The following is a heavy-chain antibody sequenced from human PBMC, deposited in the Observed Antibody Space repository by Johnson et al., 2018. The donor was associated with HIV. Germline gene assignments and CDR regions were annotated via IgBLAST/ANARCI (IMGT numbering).Heavy chain of an antibody. V-gene: IGHV3-30*18. Sequence: VQLVESGGGVVQPGRSLRLSCAASGFTFSSYGMHWVRQAPGKGLEWVAVISYDGSNKYYADSVKGRFTISRDNSKNTLYLQMNSLRAEDTAVYYCAKEAGGSGSYSDAFDIWGQGTMVTVSS. CDR1: GFTFSSYG. D-gene: IGHD1-26*01. J-gene: IGHJ3*02. CDR2: ISYDGSNK. CDR3: AKEAGGSGSYSDAFDI.